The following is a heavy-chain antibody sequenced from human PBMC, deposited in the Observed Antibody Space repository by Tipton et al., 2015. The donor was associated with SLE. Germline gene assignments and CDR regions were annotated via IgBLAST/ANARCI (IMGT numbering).Heavy chain of an antibody. CDR3: ATSFIYTDWGAFHI. D-gene: IGHD3-9*01. Sequence: GLVKPSETLSLTCSVSTYSTSSGYYWGWIRQPPGKGLEYIGTFNHGGSTHYNPSLKSRVTISLDMSNNEFSLRLTSVTAADTAVYYCATSFIYTDWGAFHIWGQGTVVTVSS. V-gene: IGHV4-38-2*01. CDR1: TYSTSSGYY. CDR2: FNHGGST. J-gene: IGHJ3*02.